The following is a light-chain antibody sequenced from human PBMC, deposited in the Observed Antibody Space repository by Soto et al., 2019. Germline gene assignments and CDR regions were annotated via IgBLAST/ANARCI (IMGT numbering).Light chain of an antibody. CDR2: TNT. J-gene: IGLJ2*01. Sequence: QSVLTQPPSASGTPGQSVSISCSGSRSNIGTNPVNWYQQLPGTAPKLLFYTNTQRPSGVPDRFSASNSGTSASLALSGLQSEDEADYYCAAWDDSLNSVIFGGGTQLTVL. CDR3: AAWDDSLNSVI. CDR1: RSNIGTNP. V-gene: IGLV1-44*01.